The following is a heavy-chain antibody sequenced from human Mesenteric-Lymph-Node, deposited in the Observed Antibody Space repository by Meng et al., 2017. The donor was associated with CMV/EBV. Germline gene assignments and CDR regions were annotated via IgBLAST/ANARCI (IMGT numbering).Heavy chain of an antibody. CDR3: ARGDYDSSGSYYFDY. J-gene: IGHJ4*02. CDR2: TYYRSKWSN. Sequence: SQTLSLTGAVSGDSLSSNRAAWNWFRQSPSRGLEWLGRTYYRSKWSNDYAVSVKSRITINPDTSKNQFSLQLNSVTPEDTAVYYCARGDYDSSGSYYFDYWGQGTLVTVSS. D-gene: IGHD3-22*01. CDR1: GDSLSSNRAA. V-gene: IGHV6-1*01.